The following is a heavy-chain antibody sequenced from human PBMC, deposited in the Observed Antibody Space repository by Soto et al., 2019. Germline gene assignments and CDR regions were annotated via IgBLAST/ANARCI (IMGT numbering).Heavy chain of an antibody. Sequence: GGSLRLSCVGSGFTFSTYSMNWVRQAPGKGLEWVSSIYSSGSYMYYADSVKGRFTISRDNAKNSLYLQMTSLRVEDTAVYYCARDLKNVTIFEVGYWGQGTQVTVSS. V-gene: IGHV3-21*01. CDR1: GFTFSTYS. CDR2: IYSSGSYM. D-gene: IGHD3-3*01. CDR3: ARDLKNVTIFEVGY. J-gene: IGHJ4*02.